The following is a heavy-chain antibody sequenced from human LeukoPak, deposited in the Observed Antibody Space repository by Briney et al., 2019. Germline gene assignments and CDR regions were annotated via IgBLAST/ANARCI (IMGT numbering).Heavy chain of an antibody. J-gene: IGHJ5*02. D-gene: IGHD3-10*01. CDR3: AKGYYGSGTYGWFDP. V-gene: IGHV3-7*03. CDR2: IKQDGSEK. CDR1: GFTFSSYW. Sequence: GGSLRLSCAASGFTFSSYWMSWVRQAPGKGLEWVANIKQDGSEKYYVDSVKVRFTISRDNSKNSLYLQMNSLRAEDTAVYYCAKGYYGSGTYGWFDPWGQGTLVTVSS.